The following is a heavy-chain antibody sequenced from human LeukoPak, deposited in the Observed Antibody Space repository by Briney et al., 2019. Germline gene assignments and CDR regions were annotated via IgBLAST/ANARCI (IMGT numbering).Heavy chain of an antibody. J-gene: IGHJ6*03. CDR1: GFTFSSYG. CDR2: ISYDGSNK. D-gene: IGHD3-10*01. V-gene: IGHV3-30*18. Sequence: AGGSLRLSCAASGFTFSSYGMHWVRQAPGKGLEWVAVISYDGSNKYYADSVKGRFTISRDNSKNTLYLQMNSLRAEDTAVYYCAKDATITMVRGVILPRYMDVWGKGTTVTISS. CDR3: AKDATITMVRGVILPRYMDV.